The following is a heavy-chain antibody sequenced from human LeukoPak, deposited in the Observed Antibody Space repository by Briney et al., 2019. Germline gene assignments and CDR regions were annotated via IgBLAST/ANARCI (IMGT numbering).Heavy chain of an antibody. CDR1: GGSISSSDYY. V-gene: IGHV4-39*07. J-gene: IGHJ4*02. D-gene: IGHD5/OR15-5a*01. CDR2: IYYSGTT. CDR3: ARDSDSVHSPFNY. Sequence: PSETLSLTCTVSGGSISSSDYYWDWIRQPPGKGLEWIGSIYYSGTTYYNPSLKSRVTISVDTSKNQFSLKLSSVTAADTAVYYCARDSDSVHSPFNYWGQGTLVTVSS.